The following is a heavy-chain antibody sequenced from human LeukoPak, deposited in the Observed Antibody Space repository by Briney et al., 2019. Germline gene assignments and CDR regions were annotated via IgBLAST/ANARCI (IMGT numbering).Heavy chain of an antibody. CDR1: GFTFSTYE. CDR2: ISYDGSNK. J-gene: IGHJ4*02. V-gene: IGHV3-30*18. Sequence: GGSLRLSCAASGFTFSTYEMTWVRQSPGKGLEWVAVISYDGSNKYYADSVKGRFTISRDNSKNTLYLQMNSLRAEDTGVYYCAKDLSSGSRRAYWGQGTLVTVSS. D-gene: IGHD6-19*01. CDR3: AKDLSSGSRRAY.